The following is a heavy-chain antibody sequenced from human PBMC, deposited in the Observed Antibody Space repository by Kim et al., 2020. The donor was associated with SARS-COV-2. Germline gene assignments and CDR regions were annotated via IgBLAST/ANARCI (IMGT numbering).Heavy chain of an antibody. Sequence: GESLKISCKGSGYSFTSYWISWVRQMPGKGLEWMGRIDPSDSYTNYSPSFQGHVTISADKSISTAYLQWSSLKASDTAMYYCARPYSSSWSYFDYWGQGTLVTVSS. V-gene: IGHV5-10-1*01. D-gene: IGHD6-13*01. CDR1: GYSFTSYW. CDR2: IDPSDSYT. J-gene: IGHJ4*02. CDR3: ARPYSSSWSYFDY.